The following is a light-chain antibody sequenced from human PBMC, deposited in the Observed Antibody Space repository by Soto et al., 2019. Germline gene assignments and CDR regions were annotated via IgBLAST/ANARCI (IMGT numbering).Light chain of an antibody. J-gene: IGLJ1*01. CDR2: DVS. CDR1: SSDVGGYNY. V-gene: IGLV2-14*03. CDR3: SSYTSSNTLYV. Sequence: QSALTQPASVSGSPGQSITISCTGTSSDVGGYNYVSWYQQHPGKATKLMIYDVSNRPSGVSNRFSGSKSGKTASLSIFGLQAEDEADYYCSSYTSSNTLYVFGTGTKVTVL.